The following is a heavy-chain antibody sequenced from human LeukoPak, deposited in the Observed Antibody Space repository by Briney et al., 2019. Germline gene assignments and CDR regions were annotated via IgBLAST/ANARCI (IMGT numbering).Heavy chain of an antibody. CDR1: GFTVSTNP. Sequence: GGSLRLSCTVSGFTVSTNPMSWVRQTPGKGLEWVSAISGSGGSTYYADSVKGRFTISRDNSKNTLYLQMNSLRAEDTAVYYCAKEAGITMVRGVIITSGENWFDPWGQGTLVTVSS. CDR3: AKEAGITMVRGVIITSGENWFDP. D-gene: IGHD3-10*01. J-gene: IGHJ5*02. V-gene: IGHV3-23*01. CDR2: ISGSGGST.